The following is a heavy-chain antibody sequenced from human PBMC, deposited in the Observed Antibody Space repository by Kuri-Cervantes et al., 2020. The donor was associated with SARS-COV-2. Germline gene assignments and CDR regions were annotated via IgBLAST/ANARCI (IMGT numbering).Heavy chain of an antibody. CDR1: GDTFSNYA. Sequence: SVKVSCKASGDTFSNYAISWVRQAPGQGLEWMGGIIPIFGTANYAQNFQGRVTMTRDTSASTAYMELSSLRSEDTAVYYCARDLNYDFWSGYRTNYYYYYGMDVWGQGTTVTVSS. CDR3: ARDLNYDFWSGYRTNYYYYYGMDV. V-gene: IGHV1-69*05. CDR2: IIPIFGTA. D-gene: IGHD3-3*01. J-gene: IGHJ6*02.